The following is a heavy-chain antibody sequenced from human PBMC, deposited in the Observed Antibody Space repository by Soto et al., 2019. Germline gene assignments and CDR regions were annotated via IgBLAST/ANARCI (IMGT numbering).Heavy chain of an antibody. CDR2: ISYDGSNK. CDR1: GFTFSSYG. J-gene: IGHJ3*02. CDR3: ARSITMIVVAITTDAFDI. D-gene: IGHD3-22*01. V-gene: IGHV3-30*03. Sequence: GGSLRLSCAASGFTFSSYGMHWVRQAPGKGLEWVAVISYDGSNKYYADSVKGRFTISRDNSKNTLYLQMNSLRAEDTAVYYCARSITMIVVAITTDAFDIWGQGTMVTVSS.